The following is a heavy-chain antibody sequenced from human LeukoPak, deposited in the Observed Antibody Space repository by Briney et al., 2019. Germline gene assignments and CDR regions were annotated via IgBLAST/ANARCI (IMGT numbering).Heavy chain of an antibody. CDR1: GGSFSGYY. CDR2: INHSGST. D-gene: IGHD3-10*01. CDR3: ARGSSGSGSYYNPYGMDV. J-gene: IGHJ6*04. V-gene: IGHV4-34*01. Sequence: SETLSLTCVVYGGSFSGYYWSWIRQPPGKGLEWIGEINHSGSTNYNPSLKSRVTISVDTSKNQFSLKLSSVTAADTAVYYCARGSSGSGSYYNPYGMDVWGKGTTVTVSS.